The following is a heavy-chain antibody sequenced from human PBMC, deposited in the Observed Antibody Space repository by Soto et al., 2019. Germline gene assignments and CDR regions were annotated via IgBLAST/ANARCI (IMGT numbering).Heavy chain of an antibody. J-gene: IGHJ3*02. CDR3: ARVPARGYCSSTSCPNSYAFDI. CDR2: ISAYNGNT. D-gene: IGHD2-2*01. V-gene: IGHV1-18*01. CDR1: GYTFTSYG. Sequence: ASVKVSCKASGYTFTSYGISWVRQAPGQGLEWMGWISAYNGNTNYAQKLQGRVTMTTDTSTSTAYMELRSLRSDDTAVYYCARVPARGYCSSTSCPNSYAFDIWGQSTMVTVSS.